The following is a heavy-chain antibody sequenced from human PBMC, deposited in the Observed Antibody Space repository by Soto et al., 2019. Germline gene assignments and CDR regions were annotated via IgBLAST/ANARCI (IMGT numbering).Heavy chain of an antibody. V-gene: IGHV3-23*01. D-gene: IGHD3-10*01. J-gene: IGHJ4*02. Sequence: EVHLLESGGGLVQPGGYLRLSCAASGVTFSSYAMSWVRQAPGKGLEWASTISDSGGGTYYADSVKGRFTISRDNSNNTLSLQMNSLRAEDTAVYYCAKAEPLLLWFGELSSWGQGTLVTVSS. CDR3: AKAEPLLLWFGELSS. CDR2: ISDSGGGT. CDR1: GVTFSSYA.